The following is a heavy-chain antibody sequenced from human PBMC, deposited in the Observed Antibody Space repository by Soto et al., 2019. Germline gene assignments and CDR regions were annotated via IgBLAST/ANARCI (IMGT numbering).Heavy chain of an antibody. V-gene: IGHV3-33*01. CDR2: IWHAGDTK. Sequence: PGGSQRLSCAASVSKFNNYGIHWVRRNPGKGLEWVAFIWHAGDTKGYADSVEGQFTISTHNSKNTVNLQMNSLRVEDTAVYYCARGLITGSQYSGGWYYFDPWGQGTQVTVSS. CDR3: ARGLITGSQYSGGWYYFDP. J-gene: IGHJ4*02. D-gene: IGHD6-19*01. CDR1: VSKFNNYG.